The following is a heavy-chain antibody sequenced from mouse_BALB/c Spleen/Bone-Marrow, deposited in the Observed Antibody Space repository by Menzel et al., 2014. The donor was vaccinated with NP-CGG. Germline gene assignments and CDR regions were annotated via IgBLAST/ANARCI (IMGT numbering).Heavy chain of an antibody. J-gene: IGHJ4*01. CDR2: ISSGGSYT. V-gene: IGHV5-6-4*01. CDR3: TRDGKGNYDYAMDF. Sequence: EVQRVETGGGLGKPGGSLKLSCAATGFTFSSYTMSWVRQTPEKRLEWVATISSGGSYTYYPDSVKGRFTISRDNAKNTLYLQMSSLKSEDTAMYYCTRDGKGNYDYAMDFFGQTTSTAVSS. D-gene: IGHD2-1*01. CDR1: GFTFSSYT.